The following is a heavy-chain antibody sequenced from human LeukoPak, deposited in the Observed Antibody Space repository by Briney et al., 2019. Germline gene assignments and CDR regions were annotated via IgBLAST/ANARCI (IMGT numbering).Heavy chain of an antibody. CDR3: ARSSRDGYNLIDYMDV. V-gene: IGHV3-7*01. CDR1: GFTFSSYW. Sequence: GSLRLSCAASGFTFSSYWMSWVRQAPGKGLEWVANIKQDGSEKYYVDSVKGRFTISRDNAKNSLYLQMNSLRAEDTAVYYCARSSRDGYNLIDYMDVWGEGTTVTVSS. J-gene: IGHJ6*03. D-gene: IGHD5-24*01. CDR2: IKQDGSEK.